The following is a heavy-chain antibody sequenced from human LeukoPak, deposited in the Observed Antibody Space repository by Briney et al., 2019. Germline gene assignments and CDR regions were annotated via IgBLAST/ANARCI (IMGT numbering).Heavy chain of an antibody. CDR2: IYTSGST. J-gene: IGHJ4*02. V-gene: IGHV4-4*07. CDR3: ARIKRENTVTTSYYFDY. Sequence: MSSETLSLTCTVSGGSISNYYWSWIRQPAGKGLEWIGRIYTSGSTNYNPSLKSRVTMSVDTSKNQFSLKLSSVTAADTAVYYCARIKRENTVTTSYYFDYWGQGTLVTVSS. CDR1: GGSISNYY. D-gene: IGHD4-17*01.